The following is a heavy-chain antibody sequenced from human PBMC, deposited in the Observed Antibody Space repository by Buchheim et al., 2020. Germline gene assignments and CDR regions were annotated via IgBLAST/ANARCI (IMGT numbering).Heavy chain of an antibody. J-gene: IGHJ4*02. CDR3: ASSTPNYGELPFDY. CDR1: GFTFSSYW. V-gene: IGHV3-7*01. Sequence: EVQLVESGGGLVEPGGSLRLSCAASGFTFSSYWMSWVRQAPGKGLEGVANIKQDGSEKYYVDSVKGRFTISNDNAKNLLYLQMNSLRAEDTAVYYCASSTPNYGELPFDYWGQGTL. CDR2: IKQDGSEK. D-gene: IGHD4-17*01.